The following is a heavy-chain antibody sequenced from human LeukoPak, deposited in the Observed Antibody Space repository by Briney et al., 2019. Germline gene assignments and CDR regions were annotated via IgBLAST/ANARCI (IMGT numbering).Heavy chain of an antibody. CDR3: ARDYSSYTGYYFDY. D-gene: IGHD5-12*01. CDR2: IIPIFGTA. Sequence: EASVKVSCKASGGTFSSYTISWVRQAPGQGLEWMGRIIPIFGTANYAQKFQGRVTITTDESTSTAYMELSSLRSEDTAVYYCARDYSSYTGYYFDYWGQGTLVTVSS. V-gene: IGHV1-69*05. CDR1: GGTFSSYT. J-gene: IGHJ4*02.